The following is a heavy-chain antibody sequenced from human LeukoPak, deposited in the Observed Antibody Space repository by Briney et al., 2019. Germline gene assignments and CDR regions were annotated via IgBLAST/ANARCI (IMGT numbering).Heavy chain of an antibody. Sequence: SETLSLTCTVSDGSISCSSYFWGWIRQPPGKGLEWIGSIYYSGSTYYNPSLKSRVTISVDPSKNQFSLKLSSVTAADTAVYYCARHSGYSYGYAYYYYYMDVWGKGTTVTVSS. V-gene: IGHV4-39*01. J-gene: IGHJ6*03. CDR1: DGSISCSSYF. CDR3: ARHSGYSYGYAYYYYYMDV. D-gene: IGHD5-18*01. CDR2: IYYSGST.